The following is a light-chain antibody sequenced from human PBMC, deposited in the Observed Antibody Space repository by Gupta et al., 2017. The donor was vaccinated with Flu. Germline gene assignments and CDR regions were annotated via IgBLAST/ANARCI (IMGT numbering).Light chain of an antibody. CDR2: DTS. V-gene: IGKV3-15*01. Sequence: PATVSVSRGESVTLSCRASQSVRIYVAWYQQKPGRAPRLVLYDTSTRAADFPARFSGSGSGTEFTLTISSLQSEDFAVYYCQQFSDWPPSFGQGTRVEI. J-gene: IGKJ1*01. CDR1: QSVRIY. CDR3: QQFSDWPPS.